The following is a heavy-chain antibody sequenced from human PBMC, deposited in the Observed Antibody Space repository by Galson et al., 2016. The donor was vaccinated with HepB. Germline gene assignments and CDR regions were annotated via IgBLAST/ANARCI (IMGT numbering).Heavy chain of an antibody. CDR3: ARAPGRGMGY. CDR2: INQDGSEK. J-gene: IGHJ4*02. D-gene: IGHD5-24*01. V-gene: IGHV3-7*01. CDR1: GFTFSNYW. Sequence: SLRLSCAASGFTFSNYWMNWVRQAPGKGLEWVANINQDGSEKNYVDSAKGRFTISRDNAKNSLYLQMNSLRAEDTAVYYCARAPGRGMGYWGQGTLVTVSS.